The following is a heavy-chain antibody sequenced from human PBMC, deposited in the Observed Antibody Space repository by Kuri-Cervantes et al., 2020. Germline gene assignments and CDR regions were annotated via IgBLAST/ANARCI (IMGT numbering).Heavy chain of an antibody. CDR2: IIPIFGTA. Sequence: SVKVSCKSSGYTFIDYYMHWVRQAPGQGLEWMGGIIPIFGTANYAQKFQDRVTITTDESTSTAYMELSSLRSEDTALYYCVKDIYYDSTQQFDYWGQGTLVTVSS. J-gene: IGHJ4*02. CDR1: GYTFIDYY. D-gene: IGHD3-22*01. V-gene: IGHV1-69*05. CDR3: VKDIYYDSTQQFDY.